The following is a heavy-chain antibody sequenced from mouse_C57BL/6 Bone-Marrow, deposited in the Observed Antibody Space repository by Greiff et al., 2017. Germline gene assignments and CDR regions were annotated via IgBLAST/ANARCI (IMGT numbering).Heavy chain of an antibody. CDR2: IYPGGGYT. D-gene: IGHD1-1*01. V-gene: IGHV1-63*01. Sequence: QVHVKQSGAELVRPGTSVKMSCKASGYTFTNYWIGWAKQRPGHGLEWIGDIYPGGGYTNYNEKFKGKATLTADKSSSTAYMQFSSLTSEDSAIYYCARSSPHFDYWGQGTTLTVSS. CDR3: ARSSPHFDY. J-gene: IGHJ2*01. CDR1: GYTFTNYW.